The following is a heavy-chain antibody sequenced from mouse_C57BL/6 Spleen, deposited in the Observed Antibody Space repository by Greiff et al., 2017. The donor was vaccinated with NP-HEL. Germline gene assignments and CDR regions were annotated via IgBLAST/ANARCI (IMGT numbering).Heavy chain of an antibody. CDR2: IYPGDGDT. V-gene: IGHV1-82*01. D-gene: IGHD2-4*01. J-gene: IGHJ3*01. Sequence: LVESGPELVKPGASVKISCKASGYAFSSSWMNWVKQRPGKGLEWIGRIYPGDGDTNYNGKFKGKATLTADKSSSTAYMQLSSLTSEDSAVYFCASFFYYDYDGAWFAYWGQGTLVTVSA. CDR1: GYAFSSSW. CDR3: ASFFYYDYDGAWFAY.